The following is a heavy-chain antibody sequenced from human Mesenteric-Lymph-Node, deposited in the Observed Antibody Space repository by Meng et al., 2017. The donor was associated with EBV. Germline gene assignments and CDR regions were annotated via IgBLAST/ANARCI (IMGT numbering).Heavy chain of an antibody. J-gene: IGHJ4*02. CDR3: ARQYGSSFDY. Sequence: LPLQESGPGVVRPSGTLSLICPFSRDSISSTSYHWGWSRQHPGKGLEWIGSIYYSGTTYFNPSLESRVSISVDTSKKQFSLRLTSVTAADTAVYYCARQYGSSFDYWGQGTLVTVSS. CDR2: IYYSGTT. V-gene: IGHV4-39*01. D-gene: IGHD3-10*01. CDR1: RDSISSTSYH.